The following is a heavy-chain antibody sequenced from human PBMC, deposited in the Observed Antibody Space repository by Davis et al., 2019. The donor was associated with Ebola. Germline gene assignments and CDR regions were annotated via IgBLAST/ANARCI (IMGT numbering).Heavy chain of an antibody. D-gene: IGHD1-1*01. V-gene: IGHV3-7*01. CDR2: MNQDGSQK. CDR3: GATGVDYLDY. J-gene: IGHJ4*02. CDR1: VFTFSTYT. Sequence: GESLKISCAASVFTFSTYTMNWVRQAPGKGLEWVANMNQDGSQKYFVDSVRGRFTISRDNAENSLFLQMSSLRADDTAVYYCGATGVDYLDYWGQGTLVTVSS.